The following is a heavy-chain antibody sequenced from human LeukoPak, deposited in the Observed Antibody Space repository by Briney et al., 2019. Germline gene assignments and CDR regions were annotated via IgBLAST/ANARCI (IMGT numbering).Heavy chain of an antibody. J-gene: IGHJ4*02. Sequence: ASVKVSCKASGYTFTSYGISWVRQAPGQGLEWMGWISAYNGNTNYAQKLQGRVTMTTDTSTSTAYMALRSLRSDETAVYYCARDQITYYYGSGSYYNVPGDYWGQGTLVTVSS. CDR1: GYTFTSYG. D-gene: IGHD3-10*01. CDR3: ARDQITYYYGSGSYYNVPGDY. V-gene: IGHV1-18*04. CDR2: ISAYNGNT.